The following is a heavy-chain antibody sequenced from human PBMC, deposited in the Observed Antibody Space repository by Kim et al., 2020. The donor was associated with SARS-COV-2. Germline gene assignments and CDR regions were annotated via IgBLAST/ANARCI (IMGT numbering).Heavy chain of an antibody. CDR3: ARGAQGAKYSSSSGGDY. CDR1: GYTFTSYG. J-gene: IGHJ4*02. Sequence: ASVKVSCKASGYTFTSYGISWVRQAPGQGLEWMGWISAYNGNTNYAQKLQGRVTMTTDTSTSTAYMELRSLRSDDTAVYYCARGAQGAKYSSSSGGDYWGQGTLVTVSS. CDR2: ISAYNGNT. D-gene: IGHD6-6*01. V-gene: IGHV1-18*01.